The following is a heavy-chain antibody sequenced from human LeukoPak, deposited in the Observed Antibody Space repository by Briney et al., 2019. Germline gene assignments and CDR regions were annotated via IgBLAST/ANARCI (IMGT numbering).Heavy chain of an antibody. CDR2: ISGSGGST. J-gene: IGHJ4*02. D-gene: IGHD3-22*01. Sequence: GGSLRLSCAASGFTFSSYAMSWVRQAPGKGLEWVSAISGSGGSTYYADSVKGRFTISRENSKNTLYLQMSSLRAEDTAVYYCAKDPTMIVVVIPDYWGQGTLVTGSS. CDR3: AKDPTMIVVVIPDY. CDR1: GFTFSSYA. V-gene: IGHV3-23*01.